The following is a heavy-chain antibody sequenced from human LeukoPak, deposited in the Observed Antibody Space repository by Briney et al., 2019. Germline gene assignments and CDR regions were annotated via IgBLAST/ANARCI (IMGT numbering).Heavy chain of an antibody. CDR2: ISAGGGTT. Sequence: GGSLRLSCAASGFTFSTYGMSWVRQAPGKGLEWVSGISAGGGTTYYADSVKGRFTISRDNSKNTLYLQMNSLRAEDTAVYYCARDPYDYVWGSYRYTYFDYWGQGTLVTVSS. V-gene: IGHV3-23*01. CDR1: GFTFSTYG. J-gene: IGHJ4*02. CDR3: ARDPYDYVWGSYRYTYFDY. D-gene: IGHD3-16*02.